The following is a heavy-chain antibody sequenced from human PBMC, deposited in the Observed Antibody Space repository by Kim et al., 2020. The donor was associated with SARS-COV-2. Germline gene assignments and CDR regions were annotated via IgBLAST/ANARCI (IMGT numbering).Heavy chain of an antibody. V-gene: IGHV4-59*01. J-gene: IGHJ4*02. CDR2: IYYSGST. Sequence: SETLSLTCTVSGGSISSYYWSWIRQPPGKGLEWIGYIYYSGSTNYNPSLKSRVTISVDTSKNQFSLKLSSVTAADTAVYYCARGDYFDYWGQGTLVTVSS. CDR1: GGSISSYY. CDR3: ARGDYFDY.